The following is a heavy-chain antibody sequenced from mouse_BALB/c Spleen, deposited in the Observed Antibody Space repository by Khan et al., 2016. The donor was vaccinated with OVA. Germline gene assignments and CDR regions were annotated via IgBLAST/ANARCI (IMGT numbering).Heavy chain of an antibody. Sequence: VQLQESGPGLVAPSQSLSITCTISGFSLSSYGIPWVRQPPGQGLEWLVVIWSDGSTTYNSTLKSRLSITKDNSKSQVFLKMNSLQADDTAIYYCARQPYYHYYVMDYWGQGTSITVSS. J-gene: IGHJ4*01. CDR1: GFSLSSYG. CDR3: ARQPYYHYYVMDY. CDR2: IWSDGST. V-gene: IGHV2-6-1*01. D-gene: IGHD2-10*01.